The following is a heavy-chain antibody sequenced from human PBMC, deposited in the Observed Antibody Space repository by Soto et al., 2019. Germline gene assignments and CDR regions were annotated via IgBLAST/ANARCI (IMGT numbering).Heavy chain of an antibody. Sequence: GGSLRLSCAASGFTFSSYSMNWVRQAPGKGLEWVSSISSSSSYIYYADSVKGRFTISRDNAKNLLYLQMNSLRAEDTAVYYCARDHLDSGYDFENTNWFDHWGQGTLVTVSS. CDR3: ARDHLDSGYDFENTNWFDH. CDR1: GFTFSSYS. V-gene: IGHV3-21*01. D-gene: IGHD5-12*01. CDR2: ISSSSSYI. J-gene: IGHJ5*02.